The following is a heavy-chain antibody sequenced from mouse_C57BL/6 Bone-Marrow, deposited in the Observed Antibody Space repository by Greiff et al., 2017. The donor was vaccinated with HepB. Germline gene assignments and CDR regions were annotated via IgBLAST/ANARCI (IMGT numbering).Heavy chain of an antibody. D-gene: IGHD2-2*01. Sequence: VQLKESGPVLVKPGASVKMSCKASGYTFTDYYMNWVKQSHGKSLEWIGVINPDNGGTSYNQKFKGKATLTVDKSSSTAYMELNSLTSEDSAVYYCARERSMVCFDYWGQGTTLTVSS. CDR2: INPDNGGT. V-gene: IGHV1-19*01. CDR1: GYTFTDYY. J-gene: IGHJ2*01. CDR3: ARERSMVCFDY.